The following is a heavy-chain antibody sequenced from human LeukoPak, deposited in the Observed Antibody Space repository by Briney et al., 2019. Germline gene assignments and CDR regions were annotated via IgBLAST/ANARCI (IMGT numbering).Heavy chain of an antibody. CDR2: IYYIRNT. D-gene: IGHD3-9*01. CDR1: GGSVGSAGYY. CDR3: ATRSIYYYYGMDV. V-gene: IGHV4-61*08. J-gene: IGHJ6*02. Sequence: SETLSLTCTVSGGSVGSAGYYWSWIRQPPGGGLEWIGYIYYIRNTNYNPSLKSRVTMSLDPSKNQFSLKLNSVTAADTAVYYCATRSIYYYYGMDVWGQGTTVTVSS.